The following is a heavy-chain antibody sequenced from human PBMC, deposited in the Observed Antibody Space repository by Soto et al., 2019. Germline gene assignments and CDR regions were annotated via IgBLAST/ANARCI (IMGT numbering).Heavy chain of an antibody. CDR3: ARHIAVSGTRGFDH. D-gene: IGHD2-21*01. J-gene: IGHJ4*02. Sequence: QVQLQESGPGLMKPSGTLSLTCAVSGGSITSNWWSWVRQPPGKGLEWIAEIFHTGSANYNPSLMSRLTISMDKSKTHLSLHLISWTAADTAVYYCARHIAVSGTRGFDHWGQGTLVTVSS. V-gene: IGHV4-4*02. CDR1: GGSITSNW. CDR2: IFHTGSA.